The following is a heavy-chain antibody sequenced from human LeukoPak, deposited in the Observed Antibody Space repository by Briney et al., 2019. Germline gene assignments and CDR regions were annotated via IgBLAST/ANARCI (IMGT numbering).Heavy chain of an antibody. CDR2: ISSGGSDT. CDR3: AKPSPGGNHFDY. D-gene: IGHD4-23*01. V-gene: IGHV3-23*01. CDR1: GFTFNSYA. J-gene: IGHJ4*02. Sequence: QAGGSLRLSCAVSGFTFNSYAISWVRQAPGKGPEWVSGISSGGSDTFYADSVKGRFAILRDTSKNTLYLQMNSLRADDTALYCCAKPSPGGNHFDYWGQGTLVTFSS.